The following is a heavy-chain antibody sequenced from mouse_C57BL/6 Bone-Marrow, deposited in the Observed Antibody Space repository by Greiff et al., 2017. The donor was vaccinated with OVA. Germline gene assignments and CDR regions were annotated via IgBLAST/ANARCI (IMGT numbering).Heavy chain of an antibody. Sequence: VQLQQPGAELVKPGASVKVSCKASGYTFTSYWMHWVKQRPGQGLEWIGSIHPSDSDTNYNQKFKGKATLTVDKSSSTAYMQLSSLTSEDSAVYDCAMAHLLWYYFDYWGQGTTLTVSS. V-gene: IGHV1-74*01. D-gene: IGHD2-1*01. J-gene: IGHJ2*01. CDR2: IHPSDSDT. CDR3: AMAHLLWYYFDY. CDR1: GYTFTSYW.